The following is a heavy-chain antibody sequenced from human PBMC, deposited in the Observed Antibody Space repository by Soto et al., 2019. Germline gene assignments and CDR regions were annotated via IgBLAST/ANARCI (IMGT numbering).Heavy chain of an antibody. J-gene: IGHJ4*02. CDR1: GFTFSSYA. D-gene: IGHD5-12*01. Sequence: PGGSLRLSCAASGFTFSSYAMSWVRQAPGKGLEWVSAISGSGGSTYYADSVKGRFTISRDNSKNTLYLQMNSLRAEDTAVYYCAKEGSGYDLSTGNLDYWGQGTLVTVSS. CDR2: ISGSGGST. CDR3: AKEGSGYDLSTGNLDY. V-gene: IGHV3-23*01.